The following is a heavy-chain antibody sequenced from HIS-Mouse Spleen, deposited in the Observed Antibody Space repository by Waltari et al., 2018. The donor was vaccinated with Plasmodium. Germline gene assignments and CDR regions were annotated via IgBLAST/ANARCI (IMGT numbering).Heavy chain of an antibody. Sequence: QLQLQEWGPGLVKPSETLSLPCTVAGGSISSSSYYWGWIRQPPGKGLEWIGSIYYSGSTYYNPSLKSRVTISVDTSKNQFSLKLSSVTAADTAVYYCARRGGSYYYFDYWGQGTLVTVSS. CDR1: GGSISSSSYY. D-gene: IGHD1-26*01. CDR3: ARRGGSYYYFDY. J-gene: IGHJ4*02. V-gene: IGHV4-39*01. CDR2: IYYSGST.